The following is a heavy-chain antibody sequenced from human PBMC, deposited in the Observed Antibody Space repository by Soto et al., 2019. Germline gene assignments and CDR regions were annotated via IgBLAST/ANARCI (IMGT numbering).Heavy chain of an antibody. J-gene: IGHJ4*02. CDR1: GFTFSGYW. CDR2: INSDGKST. CDR3: ARVWGGLGATQYFFDY. Sequence: EVQLVESGGGLVQPGGSLGLSCVASGFTFSGYWMHWVRQVSGKGLVWVSRINSDGKSTIYADSVKGRFTIYRDKAKNTMYLQMNSMRAEDTAVYYCARVWGGLGATQYFFDYLGQGTLVTGSS. V-gene: IGHV3-74*01. D-gene: IGHD2-21*02.